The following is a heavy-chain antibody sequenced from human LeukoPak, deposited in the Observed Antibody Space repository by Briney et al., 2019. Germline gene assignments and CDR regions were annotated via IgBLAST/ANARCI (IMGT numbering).Heavy chain of an antibody. CDR1: GFTFSDYY. Sequence: PGRSLRLSCAVSGFTFSDYYMSWIRQAPGKGLEWLSYISGSGSSTYYADSVRGRFTISRDNSQNSLYLQMNGLRTEDTAVYYCAKRRDYFDHWGQGALVTVSS. V-gene: IGHV3-11*01. J-gene: IGHJ4*02. CDR2: ISGSGSST. CDR3: AKRRDYFDH.